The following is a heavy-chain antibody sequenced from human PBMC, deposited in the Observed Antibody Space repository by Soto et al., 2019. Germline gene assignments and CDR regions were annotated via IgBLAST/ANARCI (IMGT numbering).Heavy chain of an antibody. D-gene: IGHD2-2*01. CDR3: AKMGCSSTSCYYFHRNYMDV. J-gene: IGHJ6*03. V-gene: IGHV3-30*18. Sequence: PGGSLRLSCAASGFTFSSYGMHWVRQAPGKGLEWVAVISYDGSNKYYADSVKGRFTISRDNSKNTLYLQMNSLRAEDTAVYYCAKMGCSSTSCYYFHRNYMDVWGKGTTVTVSS. CDR2: ISYDGSNK. CDR1: GFTFSSYG.